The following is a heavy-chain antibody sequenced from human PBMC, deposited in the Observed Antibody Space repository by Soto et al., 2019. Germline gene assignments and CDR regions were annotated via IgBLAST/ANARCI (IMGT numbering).Heavy chain of an antibody. Sequence: QLQLQESGSGLVKPSQTLSLTCAVSGGSISSGGYSWSWIRQPPGKGLEWIGYIYHSGSTYYNPSLKSRVTISVDRSKNQFSLKLSSVTAADTAVYYCARGAGIAVAGMVFDYWGQGTLVTVSS. CDR2: IYHSGST. CDR3: ARGAGIAVAGMVFDY. J-gene: IGHJ4*02. CDR1: GGSISSGGYS. D-gene: IGHD6-19*01. V-gene: IGHV4-30-2*01.